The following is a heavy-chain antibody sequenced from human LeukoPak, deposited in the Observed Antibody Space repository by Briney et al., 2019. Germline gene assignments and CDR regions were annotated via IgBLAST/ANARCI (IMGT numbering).Heavy chain of an antibody. D-gene: IGHD3-3*01. V-gene: IGHV1-2*02. CDR2: INPNSGGT. CDR3: ARDIPYYDFEGGDY. Sequence: ASVKVSCKASGYTFTGYYMHWVRQAPGQGLEWMGWINPNSGGTNYAQKFQGRVTMTRDTSISTAYMELSRLRSDDTAVYYCARDIPYYDFEGGDYRGQGTLVTVSS. J-gene: IGHJ4*02. CDR1: GYTFTGYY.